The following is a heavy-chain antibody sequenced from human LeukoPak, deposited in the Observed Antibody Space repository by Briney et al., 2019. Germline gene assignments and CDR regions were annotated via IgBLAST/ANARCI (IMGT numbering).Heavy chain of an antibody. J-gene: IGHJ5*02. CDR2: IDSDGSSA. V-gene: IGHV3-74*01. Sequence: PGGSLRLSCAASGFTFRSYWTHWVRQAPGKGLVWVSRIDSDGSSARYADSVKGRFTISRDNAKDTLYLQMNSLRDEDTAVYYCARDTMLGMGNPWGQGTLATVSS. CDR1: GFTFRSYW. D-gene: IGHD3-10*02. CDR3: ARDTMLGMGNP.